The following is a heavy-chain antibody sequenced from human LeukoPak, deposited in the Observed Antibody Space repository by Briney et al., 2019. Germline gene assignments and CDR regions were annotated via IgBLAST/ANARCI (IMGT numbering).Heavy chain of an antibody. D-gene: IGHD6-13*01. V-gene: IGHV3-7*05. CDR1: GFTFSSYW. Sequence: PGGSLRLSCEASGFTFSSYWMIWVRQAPGKGLEWVANIQQDGSEKYYVDSVKGRFTISRDNSKNKLYLQVNSLRAEDTAVYYCAKGSGSSSRYFFDPWGQGTLLTVSS. J-gene: IGHJ5*02. CDR3: AKGSGSSSRYFFDP. CDR2: IQQDGSEK.